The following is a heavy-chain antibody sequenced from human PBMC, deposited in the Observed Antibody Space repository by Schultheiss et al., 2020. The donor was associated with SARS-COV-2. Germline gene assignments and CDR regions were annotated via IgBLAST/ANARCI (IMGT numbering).Heavy chain of an antibody. CDR3: ARVGSSSYYFDY. J-gene: IGHJ4*03. D-gene: IGHD6-6*01. CDR1: GGSISSYY. CDR2: IYYSGST. V-gene: IGHV4-59*12. Sequence: SETLSLTCAVSGGSISSYYWSWIRQHPGKGLEWIGSIYYSGSTNYNPSLKSRVTISVDTSKNQFSLKLSSVTAADTAVYYCARVGSSSYYFDYWGQGTTVTVSS.